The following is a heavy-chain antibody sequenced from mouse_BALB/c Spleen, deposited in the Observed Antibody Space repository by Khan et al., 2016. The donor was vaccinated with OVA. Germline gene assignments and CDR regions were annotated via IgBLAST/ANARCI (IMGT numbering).Heavy chain of an antibody. J-gene: IGHJ4*01. CDR2: INTYTGEP. Sequence: QIQLVQSGPELKKPGETVKISCKASGHTFTKYGMNWVKQDPGKGLKWMGWINTYTGEPTYADDFNGRFAFSLETSASTAYLQINNLKNEDTATYFCARPPYFSYVMDNWGQGTSVTVSS. CDR3: ARPPYFSYVMDN. CDR1: GHTFTKYG. V-gene: IGHV9-3-1*01. D-gene: IGHD2-10*01.